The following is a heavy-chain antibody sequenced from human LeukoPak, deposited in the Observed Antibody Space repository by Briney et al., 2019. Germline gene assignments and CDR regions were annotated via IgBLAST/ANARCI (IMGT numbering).Heavy chain of an antibody. D-gene: IGHD3-3*01. CDR1: GFTFSSSA. Sequence: GGSLRLSCAASGFTFSSSAMSWVRQVPGKGLEWVSAISGSGGSTYYADSVKGRFTISRDNSKNTLYLQMNSLRAEDTAVYYCAKVAYYDFWSGYDYYYGMDVWGQGTTVTVSS. V-gene: IGHV3-23*01. CDR3: AKVAYYDFWSGYDYYYGMDV. CDR2: ISGSGGST. J-gene: IGHJ6*02.